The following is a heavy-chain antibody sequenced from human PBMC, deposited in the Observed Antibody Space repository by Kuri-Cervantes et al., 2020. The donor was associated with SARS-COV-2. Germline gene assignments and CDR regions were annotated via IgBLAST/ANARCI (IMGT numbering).Heavy chain of an antibody. V-gene: IGHV5-51*01. Sequence: KVSCKASGYTFTSNWIGWVRQMPGKGLEWMGIINPGDSDTRYSPSFQGRVTISADKSISNAYLQRSSLKASDTAMYYCERRSDGFYDYWDQWTLVTVSS. CDR1: GYTFTSNW. CDR3: ERRSDGFYDY. J-gene: IGHJ4*03. D-gene: IGHD1-26*01. CDR2: INPGDSDT.